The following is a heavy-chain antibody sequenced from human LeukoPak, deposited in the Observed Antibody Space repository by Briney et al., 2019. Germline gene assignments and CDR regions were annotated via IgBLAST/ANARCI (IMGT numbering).Heavy chain of an antibody. Sequence: AASVKVSCKASGYTFTGYYMHWVRQAPGQGLEWMGWINPNSGGTNYAQKFQGRVTMTRDTSISTAYMELSRLRSDDTAVYYCARDTDLHHYDSSGYPDAFDIWGQGTMVTVSS. D-gene: IGHD3-22*01. CDR3: ARDTDLHHYDSSGYPDAFDI. V-gene: IGHV1-2*02. CDR1: GYTFTGYY. CDR2: INPNSGGT. J-gene: IGHJ3*02.